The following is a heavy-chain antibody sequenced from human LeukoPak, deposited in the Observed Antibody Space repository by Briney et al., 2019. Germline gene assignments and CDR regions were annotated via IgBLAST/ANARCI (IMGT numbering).Heavy chain of an antibody. Sequence: GSLRLSCAASGFTFSSYGMSWVRQAPGKGLEWVSAITSSGGSTYYGDSVKGRFTISRDNSRNTLYLQMNSLRVDDTAVYYCARDLCWGCFDDWGQGNLVTVSS. J-gene: IGHJ4*02. CDR3: ARDLCWGCFDD. CDR1: GFTFSSYG. D-gene: IGHD3-10*02. CDR2: ITSSGGST. V-gene: IGHV3-23*01.